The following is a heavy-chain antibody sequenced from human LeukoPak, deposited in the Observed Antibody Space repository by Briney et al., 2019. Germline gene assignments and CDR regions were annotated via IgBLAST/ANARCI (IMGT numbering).Heavy chain of an antibody. CDR2: INPNSGGT. J-gene: IGHJ4*02. Sequence: ASVKVSCKASGYTFTGFYMHWVRQAPGQGLEWMGWINPNSGGTNYAQKFQGRVTMTRDTSISTAYMDLIGLRSDDTAVYYCARAANWNDFDYWGQGTLVTVSS. CDR3: ARAANWNDFDY. D-gene: IGHD1-20*01. V-gene: IGHV1-2*02. CDR1: GYTFTGFY.